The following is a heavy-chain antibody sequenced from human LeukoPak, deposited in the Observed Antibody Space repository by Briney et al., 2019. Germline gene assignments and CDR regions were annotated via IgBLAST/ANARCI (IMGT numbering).Heavy chain of an antibody. D-gene: IGHD6-13*01. V-gene: IGHV3-9*01. CDR3: AKDSSAGSNPYFDY. CDR1: GLTFDEFA. Sequence: GGSLRLSCAASGLTFDEFAMHWVRQAPGKGLEWVSGISWNSGDIGYADSVKGRFTISRDNAKKSLYLEMNSLRAEDTALYYCAKDSSAGSNPYFDYWGQGTLVTVSS. CDR2: ISWNSGDI. J-gene: IGHJ4*02.